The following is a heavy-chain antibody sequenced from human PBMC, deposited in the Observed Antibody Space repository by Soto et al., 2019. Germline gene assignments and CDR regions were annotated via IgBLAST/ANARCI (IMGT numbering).Heavy chain of an antibody. D-gene: IGHD5-12*01. CDR3: ARVREMATLFDY. CDR1: GGSFSGYY. V-gene: IGHV4-34*01. Sequence: VQLQQWGAGLLKPSETLSLTCAVYGGSFSGYYWSWIRQPPGKGLEWIGEINHSGSTNYNPSLKSRVTISVDTSKNQFSLKLSSVTAADTAVYYCARVREMATLFDYWGQGTLVTVSS. CDR2: INHSGST. J-gene: IGHJ4*02.